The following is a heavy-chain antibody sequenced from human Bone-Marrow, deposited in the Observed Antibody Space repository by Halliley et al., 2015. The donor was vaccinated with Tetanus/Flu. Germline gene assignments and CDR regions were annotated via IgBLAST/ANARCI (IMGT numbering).Heavy chain of an antibody. D-gene: IGHD4-17*01. Sequence: VQLVQSGAEVEKSGESLKISCKVSGYSFISYWIGWVRQMPGKGLEWMGIIYPGDSDTRYSPSFQGQVTISADKSISTAYLQWSSLKASDTAMYYCARLVGLQANGDFHFDYWGQGTLVTVSS. CDR2: IYPGDSDT. CDR1: GYSFISYW. J-gene: IGHJ4*02. V-gene: IGHV5-51*01. CDR3: ARLVGLQANGDFHFDY.